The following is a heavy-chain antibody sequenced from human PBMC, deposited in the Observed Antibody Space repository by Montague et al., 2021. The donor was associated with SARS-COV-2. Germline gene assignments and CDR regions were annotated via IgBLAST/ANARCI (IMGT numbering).Heavy chain of an antibody. J-gene: IGHJ4*02. Sequence: SETLSLTCTVSGGSISTKFSSSYYYWGWIRQPPGKGLEWIGTIYYGGTTYFNPSLKSRVSISIDSSKNQFFLKLNSVTAADTGMYYCARRPPIFCDSSSCSHYLDSGGQGALVTVSS. CDR2: IYYGGTT. V-gene: IGHV4-39*01. CDR1: GGSISTKFSSSYYY. D-gene: IGHD2-2*01. CDR3: ARRPPIFCDSSSCSHYLDS.